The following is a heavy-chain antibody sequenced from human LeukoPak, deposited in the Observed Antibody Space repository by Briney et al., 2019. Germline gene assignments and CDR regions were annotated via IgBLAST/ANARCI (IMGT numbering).Heavy chain of an antibody. J-gene: IGHJ3*02. V-gene: IGHV1-18*01. CDR3: ARDTMVRGVISDAFDI. CDR1: GYTFTSYG. CDR2: ISAYNGNT. D-gene: IGHD3-10*01. Sequence: ASVKVSCKASGYTFTSYGVSWVRQAPGQGLEWMGWISAYNGNTNYAQKLQGRVTMTTDTPTSTAYMELRSLRSDDTAVYYCARDTMVRGVISDAFDIWGQGTMVTVSS.